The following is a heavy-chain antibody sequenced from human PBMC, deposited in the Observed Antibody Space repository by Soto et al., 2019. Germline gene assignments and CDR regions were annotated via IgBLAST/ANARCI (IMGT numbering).Heavy chain of an antibody. Sequence: GDSVKVSCKASGYTFTSYDINWVRQATGQGLEWMGWMNPNSGNTGYAQKFQGRVTMTRNTSISTAYMELSRLRSDDTAVYYWERDLGGEVAPLDYCGQGNLVTVSS. D-gene: IGHD3-16*01. CDR3: ERDLGGEVAPLDY. V-gene: IGHV1-8*01. CDR2: MNPNSGNT. CDR1: GYTFTSYD. J-gene: IGHJ4*02.